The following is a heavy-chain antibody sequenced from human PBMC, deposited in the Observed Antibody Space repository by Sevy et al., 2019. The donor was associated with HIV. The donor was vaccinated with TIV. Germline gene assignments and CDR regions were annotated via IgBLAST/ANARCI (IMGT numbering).Heavy chain of an antibody. D-gene: IGHD4-17*01. CDR2: IWFDGSNT. V-gene: IGHV3-33*08. CDR3: ARDLEFYDYGDYGPAFMPDY. CDR1: GFIVTSHY. Sequence: GGSLRLSCAASGFIVTSHYMAWVRQAPGKGLEWVAVIWFDGSNTYYADSVKGRFTISRDIAKNTLHLQMNSLRAEDTAVYYCARDLEFYDYGDYGPAFMPDYWGQGTLVTVSS. J-gene: IGHJ4*02.